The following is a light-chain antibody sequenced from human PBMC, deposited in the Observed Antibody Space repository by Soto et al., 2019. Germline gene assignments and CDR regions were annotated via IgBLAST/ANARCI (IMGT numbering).Light chain of an antibody. CDR1: SSDVGTYDR. CDR2: EVS. Sequence: QSVLTQPASVSGSPGQSISISCTGTSSDVGTYDRVSWYQQNSGKAPKLIIYEVSKRPSGVSDRFSGSKSGNTASLTISGLQAEDETNYYCCAYGGSSTLVFGGGTKVTVL. V-gene: IGLV2-23*02. J-gene: IGLJ2*01. CDR3: CAYGGSSTLV.